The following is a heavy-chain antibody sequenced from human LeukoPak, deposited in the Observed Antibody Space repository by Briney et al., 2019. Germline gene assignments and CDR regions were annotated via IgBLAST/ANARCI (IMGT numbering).Heavy chain of an antibody. J-gene: IGHJ5*02. CDR1: RGTVRHYP. V-gene: IGHV1-69*02. D-gene: IGHD6-13*01. CDR2: IIPSVGLT. CDR3: ARPRGDAAAVETWFDP. Sequence: SVKVSCKASRGTVRHYPFSWVRQAPGQGLEWMGKIIPSVGLTRYAEKFQGRLTLTGDTSTTTAYMELSSLTSDDTAGYYCARPRGDAAAVETWFDPWGPGTLVIVSS.